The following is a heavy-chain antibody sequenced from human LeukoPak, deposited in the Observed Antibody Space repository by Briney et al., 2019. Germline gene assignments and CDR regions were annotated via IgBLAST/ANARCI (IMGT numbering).Heavy chain of an antibody. V-gene: IGHV3-30-3*01. D-gene: IGHD1-7*01. Sequence: GGSLRLSCAASGFTFSSYAMHWVRQAPGKGLEWVAVISYDGSNKYYADSVKGRFTISRDNSKNTLYLQMNSLRAEDTALYYCAKDPRMTGTTSQLYDYWGQGTLVTVSS. CDR3: AKDPRMTGTTSQLYDY. J-gene: IGHJ4*02. CDR2: ISYDGSNK. CDR1: GFTFSSYA.